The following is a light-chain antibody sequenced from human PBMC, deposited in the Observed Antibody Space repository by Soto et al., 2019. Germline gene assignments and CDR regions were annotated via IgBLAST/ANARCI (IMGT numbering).Light chain of an antibody. CDR1: ETVATN. J-gene: IGKJ1*01. CDR3: QQYFEWAPMT. Sequence: EVLMTQSPATLSLSPGERATLSCWASETVATNLAWYQQKPGQAPRLLISGASTRAAGISDRLRGSRSGTEFTLTISSLRSEDSAIYYCQQYFEWAPMTFGQGTKVEI. V-gene: IGKV3-15*01. CDR2: GAS.